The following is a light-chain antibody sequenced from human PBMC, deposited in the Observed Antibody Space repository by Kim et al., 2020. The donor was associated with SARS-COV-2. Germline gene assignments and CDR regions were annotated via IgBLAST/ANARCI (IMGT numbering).Light chain of an antibody. V-gene: IGLV1-47*01. CDR1: TPNIGSNY. J-gene: IGLJ1*01. CDR3: ATWDDSLNGYV. CDR2: RNN. Sequence: GQRVTFSCSGSTPNIGSNYVSWYQQLPGTAPKLLIYRNNQRPSGVPDRFSGSKSGTSASLAVSGLRSADEADYYCATWDDSLNGYVFGTGTKVTVL.